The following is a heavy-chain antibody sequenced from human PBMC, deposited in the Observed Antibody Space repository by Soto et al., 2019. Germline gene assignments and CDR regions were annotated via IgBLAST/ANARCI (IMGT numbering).Heavy chain of an antibody. V-gene: IGHV1-18*01. Sequence: ASVKVSCKASGYTFTSYGISWVRQAPGQGLEWMGWISAYNGNTNYAQKLQGRVTMTTDTSTSTAYMELRSLRSDDTAVYYCARDDFKLDYGGQFDPWGQGTLVTVSS. D-gene: IGHD4-17*01. J-gene: IGHJ5*02. CDR2: ISAYNGNT. CDR1: GYTFTSYG. CDR3: ARDDFKLDYGGQFDP.